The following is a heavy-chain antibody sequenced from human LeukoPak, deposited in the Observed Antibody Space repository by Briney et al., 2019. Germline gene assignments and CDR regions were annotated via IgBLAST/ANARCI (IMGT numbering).Heavy chain of an antibody. CDR3: ARQLTEHFYH. CDR1: GFTFASYA. CDR2: ITNSGRV. J-gene: IGHJ1*01. D-gene: IGHD3-3*02. V-gene: IGHV3-23*05. Sequence: PGGSLRLSCAASGFTFASYAMAWVRQAPGKGLEWVSDITNSGRVHYADSVKGRFTISRDGNKSTLYLQLNDLRVEDTAIYFCARQLTEHFYHWGQGTQVTVSS.